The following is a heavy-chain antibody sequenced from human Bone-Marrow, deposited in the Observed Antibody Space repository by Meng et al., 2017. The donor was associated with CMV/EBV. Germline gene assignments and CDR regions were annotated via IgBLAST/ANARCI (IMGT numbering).Heavy chain of an antibody. V-gene: IGHV3-30*02. CDR3: ARGIFGVVLEVHFDY. CDR1: GFTFSSYG. D-gene: IGHD3-3*01. J-gene: IGHJ4*02. Sequence: GESLKISCAASGFTFSSYGMHWVRQAPGKGLEWVAFIRYDGSNKYYADSVKGRFTISRDNSKTTLYLQMNSLRAEDTAVYYCARGIFGVVLEVHFDYWGQGTLVTVSS. CDR2: IRYDGSNK.